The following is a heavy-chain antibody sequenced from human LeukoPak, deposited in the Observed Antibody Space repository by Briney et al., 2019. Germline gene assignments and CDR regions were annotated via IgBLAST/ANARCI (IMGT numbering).Heavy chain of an antibody. V-gene: IGHV4-39*07. CDR3: ARGGRWESYSAFDI. CDR2: ITHTRRT. J-gene: IGHJ3*02. D-gene: IGHD1-26*01. CDR1: GGAISSSSYY. Sequence: SETLSLTCIVSGGAISSSSYYWGWIRQPPGKGLEWIGEITHTRRTNYNPVLRSRVTISVDTSRNQFSLKLRSMTAADTAVYYCARGGRWESYSAFDIWGQGTTVSVSS.